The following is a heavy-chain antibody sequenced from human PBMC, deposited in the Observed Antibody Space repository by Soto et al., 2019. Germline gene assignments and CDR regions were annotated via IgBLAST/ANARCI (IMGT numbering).Heavy chain of an antibody. CDR2: ISGSGGST. Sequence: WSLRLSCSASGFTFGSYAMSWVRQAPGKGLEWVSAISGSGGSTYYADSVKGRFTISRDNSKNTLYLQMNSLRAEDTAVYYCEKDPAGYCSSTSCFKDYFDYWGKGTLVTVSS. V-gene: IGHV3-23*01. J-gene: IGHJ4*02. D-gene: IGHD2-2*01. CDR1: GFTFGSYA. CDR3: EKDPAGYCSSTSCFKDYFDY.